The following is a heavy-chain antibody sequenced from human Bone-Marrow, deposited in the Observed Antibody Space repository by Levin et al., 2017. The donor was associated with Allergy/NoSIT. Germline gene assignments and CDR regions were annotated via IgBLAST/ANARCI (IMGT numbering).Heavy chain of an antibody. D-gene: IGHD3-22*01. Sequence: PGESLKISCAASGFSFWHYTMNWVRQAPGKGLEWVSCISSSGDSTYYADSVKGRFTISRDNAKNSLYLQLNRLRDEDAALYYCARDPARGYYDSSGYSGDHWGQGTLVTVSS. CDR1: GFSFWHYT. CDR2: ISSSGDST. J-gene: IGHJ4*02. CDR3: ARDPARGYYDSSGYSGDH. V-gene: IGHV3-48*02.